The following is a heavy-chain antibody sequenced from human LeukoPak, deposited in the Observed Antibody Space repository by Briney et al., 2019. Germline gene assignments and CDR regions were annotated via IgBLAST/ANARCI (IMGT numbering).Heavy chain of an antibody. CDR3: AREKYYYDSSGLPDAFDI. CDR1: GYTFTSYG. J-gene: IGHJ3*02. CDR2: ISAYNGNT. Sequence: ASVKVSCKASGYTFTSYGISWVRQAPGQGLEWMGWISAYNGNTNYAQKLQGRVTMTTDTSTSTAYMELRSLRSDDTAVYYCAREKYYYDSSGLPDAFDIWGQGTMVTVSS. D-gene: IGHD3-22*01. V-gene: IGHV1-18*01.